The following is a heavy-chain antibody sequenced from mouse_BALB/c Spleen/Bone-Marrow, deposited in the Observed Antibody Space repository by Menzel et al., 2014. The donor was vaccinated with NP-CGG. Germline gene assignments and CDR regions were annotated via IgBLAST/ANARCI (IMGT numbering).Heavy chain of an antibody. J-gene: IGHJ4*01. CDR1: GYTLTSFV. Sequence: EVQLQDSGPELVKPGASVKMSCKAPGYTLTSFVMHWVKKMPGQGLEWIGYINPYNDGTKYNEKFKGKAILTSDKSSNTANMELSSLTSEDSAVDYCARTMIYYYAMDYWGQGTLVPVSS. V-gene: IGHV1-14*01. CDR2: INPYNDGT. D-gene: IGHD2-4*01. CDR3: ARTMIYYYAMDY.